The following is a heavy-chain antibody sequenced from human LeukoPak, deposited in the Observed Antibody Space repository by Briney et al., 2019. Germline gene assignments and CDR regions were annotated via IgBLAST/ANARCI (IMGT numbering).Heavy chain of an antibody. CDR1: GYTFSSYA. D-gene: IGHD6-13*01. CDR3: ARDPGPYSGSWYESTIDY. V-gene: IGHV1-18*01. Sequence: ASVKVSCKASGYTFSSYAISWVRQAPGQGLEWMGWICAYNGNTNYAQKLQGRVTMTTDTSTSTAYMELRSLRSDDTAVYYCARDPGPYSGSWYESTIDYWGQGTLVTVSS. CDR2: ICAYNGNT. J-gene: IGHJ4*02.